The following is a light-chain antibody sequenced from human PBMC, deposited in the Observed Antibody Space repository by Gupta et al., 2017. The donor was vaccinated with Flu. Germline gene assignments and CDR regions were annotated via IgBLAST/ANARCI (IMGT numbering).Light chain of an antibody. CDR2: KAS. CDR3: QQYTTYLIT. V-gene: IGKV1-5*03. CDR1: QSISIW. J-gene: IGKJ2*01. Sequence: GDRVTITCRASQSISIWLAWYQQKPGKGPKLLISKASDLRSGVPSRFSGSGSGTEFTLTISSLQPDDFATYYCQQYTTYLITFGQGTKLELK.